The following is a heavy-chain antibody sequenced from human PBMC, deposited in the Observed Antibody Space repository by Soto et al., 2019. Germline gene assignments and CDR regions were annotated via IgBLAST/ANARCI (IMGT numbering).Heavy chain of an antibody. J-gene: IGHJ6*02. CDR1: GGTFSSYA. D-gene: IGHD2-2*01. CDR3: ARSQGSSTSLEIYYYYYYGMDV. CDR2: IIPISGTA. Sequence: QVQLVQSGAEVKKPGSSVKVSCKASGGTFSSYAISWVRQAPGQGLEWMGGIIPISGTANYAQKFQGRVTITAYESTSTAYMELRSVRSEDTAVYYCARSQGSSTSLEIYYYYYYGMDVWGQGTTVTVSS. V-gene: IGHV1-69*01.